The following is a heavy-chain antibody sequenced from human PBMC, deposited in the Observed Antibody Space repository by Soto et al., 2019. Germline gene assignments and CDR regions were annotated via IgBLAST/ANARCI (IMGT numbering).Heavy chain of an antibody. V-gene: IGHV3-30*18. Sequence: HPGGSLRLSCAASGFTFSSYGMHWVRQAPGKGLEWVAVISYDGSNKYYADSVKGRFTISRDNSKNTLYLQMNSLRAEDTAVYYCAKPGYCSSTSCFSGVVNYYYYGMDVWGQGTTVTVSS. CDR1: GFTFSSYG. CDR2: ISYDGSNK. J-gene: IGHJ6*02. CDR3: AKPGYCSSTSCFSGVVNYYYYGMDV. D-gene: IGHD2-2*01.